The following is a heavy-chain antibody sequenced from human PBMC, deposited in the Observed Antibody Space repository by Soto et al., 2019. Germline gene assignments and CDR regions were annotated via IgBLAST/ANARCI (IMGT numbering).Heavy chain of an antibody. D-gene: IGHD2-21*02. CDR1: GFTFSSYE. CDR3: ARGRCTTSACYWDFDN. Sequence: EVQLVESGGGLVQPGGSLRLSCATSGFTFSSYEMSWVRQAPGKGLEWVSYISSSAGSIYYADSVRGRFTISRDNAKNSVYLQMNSLRVEDTAVYYGARGRCTTSACYWDFDNWGQGTLVTVSS. J-gene: IGHJ4*02. CDR2: ISSSAGSI. V-gene: IGHV3-48*03.